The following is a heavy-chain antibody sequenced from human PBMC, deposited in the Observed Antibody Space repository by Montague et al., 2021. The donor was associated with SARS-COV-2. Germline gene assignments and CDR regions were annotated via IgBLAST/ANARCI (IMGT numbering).Heavy chain of an antibody. V-gene: IGHV4-61*09. Sequence: TLSLTGTVSGGSISKGSYYWTWIRQPAGAGLEWIGHIYTSGSTKYXXXLKSRVTVSVDTSHNQFSLKLSSVSAADTAVYYCARARGGEGIAVRTFDSWGQGTLVSVSS. CDR1: GGSISKGSYY. CDR3: ARARGGEGIAVRTFDS. CDR2: IYTSGST. D-gene: IGHD6-19*01. J-gene: IGHJ4*02.